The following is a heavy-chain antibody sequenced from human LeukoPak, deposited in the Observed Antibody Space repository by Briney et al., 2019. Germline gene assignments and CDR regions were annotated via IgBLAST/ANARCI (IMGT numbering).Heavy chain of an antibody. Sequence: PGRSLRLSCAASGFTFSSYGIHWVRQAPGKGLEWVAVVWYDGSNKYYADSVKGRFTISRDNSKNTLSLQMNSLRAEDTAVYYCAREITYYGMDVWGQGTTVTVSS. CDR1: GFTFSSYG. D-gene: IGHD3-16*01. J-gene: IGHJ6*02. CDR2: VWYDGSNK. V-gene: IGHV3-33*01. CDR3: AREITYYGMDV.